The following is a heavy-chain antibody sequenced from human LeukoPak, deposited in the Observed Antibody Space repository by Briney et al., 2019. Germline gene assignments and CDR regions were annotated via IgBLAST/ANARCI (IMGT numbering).Heavy chain of an antibody. CDR3: AREVSTPGDAVLMVYAEYNWFDP. J-gene: IGHJ5*02. CDR1: GGSISSGGYY. V-gene: IGHV4-31*03. D-gene: IGHD2-8*01. Sequence: SETLSLTCTVSGGSISSGGYYWSWIRQHPGKGLEWIGYIYYSGSTYYNPSLKSRVTISVDTSKNQFSLKPSSVTAADTAVYYCAREVSTPGDAVLMVYAEYNWFDPWGQGTPVTVSS. CDR2: IYYSGST.